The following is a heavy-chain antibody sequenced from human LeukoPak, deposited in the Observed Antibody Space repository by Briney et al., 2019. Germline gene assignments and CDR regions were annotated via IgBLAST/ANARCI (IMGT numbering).Heavy chain of an antibody. V-gene: IGHV3-48*03. D-gene: IGHD5-18*01. CDR3: ARDRWGYSYGGD. J-gene: IGHJ4*02. CDR1: GFTFRGYE. Sequence: GGSLTLSCEDSGFTFRGYEMNWVRQAPGKGLEWIAYLSSSGSAFSYADSVKGRFTISRDNANKSLYLQMNSLKAEDTAVYFCARDRWGYSYGGDWGQGTLVTVSS. CDR2: LSSSGSAF.